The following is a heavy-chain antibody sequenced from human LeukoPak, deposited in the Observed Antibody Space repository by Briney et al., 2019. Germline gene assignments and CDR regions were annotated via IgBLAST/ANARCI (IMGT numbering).Heavy chain of an antibody. V-gene: IGHV3-23*01. CDR1: VFTFSSYA. Sequence: PGGSLRLSCATSVFTFSSYAMGWVRQAPGKGLEWVSAMSCNGGSTYYADSVKGRFHISRDNSKNTLYLQMNGLGGEDMAVYYCAKGFERGAFFDIWGQGTMVTVSS. CDR2: MSCNGGST. J-gene: IGHJ3*02. CDR3: AKGFERGAFFDI. D-gene: IGHD1-26*01.